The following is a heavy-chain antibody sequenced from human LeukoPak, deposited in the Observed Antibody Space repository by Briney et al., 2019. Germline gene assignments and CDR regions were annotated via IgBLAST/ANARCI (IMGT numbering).Heavy chain of an antibody. CDR3: ARVSPAALSPYYYYYYIDV. CDR2: IYYSGST. Sequence: SETLSLTCTVSGGSIRSYYWSWIRQPPGKGLEWIGYIYYSGSTNYNPSLKSRVTISVDTSKNQFSLKLSSVTAADTAVYYCARVSPAALSPYYYYYYIDVWGKGTTVTVSS. J-gene: IGHJ6*03. CDR1: GGSIRSYY. D-gene: IGHD2-2*01. V-gene: IGHV4-59*01.